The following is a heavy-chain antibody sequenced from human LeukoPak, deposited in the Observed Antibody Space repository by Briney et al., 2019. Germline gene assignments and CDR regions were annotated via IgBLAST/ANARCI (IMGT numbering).Heavy chain of an antibody. J-gene: IGHJ2*01. V-gene: IGHV1-58*01. D-gene: IGHD6-13*01. CDR3: AADRVSYSSSWYPYYWYFDL. Sequence: ASVKVSCKASGFTFTSSAVQWVRQARGQRLEWIGWIVVGSGNTNYAQKFQERVTITRDMSTSTAYKELSSLRSEDTAVYYCAADRVSYSSSWYPYYWYFDLWGRGTLVTVSS. CDR2: IVVGSGNT. CDR1: GFTFTSSA.